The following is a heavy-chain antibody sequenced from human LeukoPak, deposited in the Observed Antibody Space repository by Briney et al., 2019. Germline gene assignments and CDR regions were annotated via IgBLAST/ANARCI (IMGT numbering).Heavy chain of an antibody. V-gene: IGHV3-30*02. J-gene: IGHJ4*02. CDR2: IRYDGSDK. CDR1: ALTFNSSG. CDR3: AKDSWEVGATSEIDY. Sequence: AESLSLSWAPSALTFNSSGMQWVRQAPGNGLEWAGFIRYDGSDKYYADCVQGRFTISSDNPKDTLYLQVNSLRAEDTAVYYCAKDSWEVGATSEIDYWGQGTLVTVSS. D-gene: IGHD1-26*01.